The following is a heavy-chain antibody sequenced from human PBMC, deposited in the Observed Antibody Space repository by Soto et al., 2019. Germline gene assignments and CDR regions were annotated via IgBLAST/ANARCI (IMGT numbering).Heavy chain of an antibody. J-gene: IGHJ6*02. V-gene: IGHV3-11*01. D-gene: IGHD4-4*01. CDR3: ARDAAATTYHYYYDGMNV. Sequence: PGGSLRLSCAASGFTFSDYYMSWIRQAPGKGLEWLSYMSGSGDTIYYADSVKGRFTISRDNANNSLFLQMSSLRAEDTAVYYCARDAAATTYHYYYDGMNVWGQGTTVTVSS. CDR1: GFTFSDYY. CDR2: MSGSGDTI.